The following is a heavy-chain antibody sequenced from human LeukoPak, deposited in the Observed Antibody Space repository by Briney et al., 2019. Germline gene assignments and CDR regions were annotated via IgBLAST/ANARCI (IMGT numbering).Heavy chain of an antibody. CDR1: GFTFSNYW. CDR3: ASGASTERDAFDI. D-gene: IGHD3-10*01. J-gene: IGHJ3*02. Sequence: PGGSLRLSCAASGFTFSNYWMTWVRQAPGKGLEWVAVISYDGSNKYYADSVKGRFTISRDNSKNTLYLQMNSLRAEDTAVYYCASGASTERDAFDIWGQGTMVTVSS. CDR2: ISYDGSNK. V-gene: IGHV3-30*03.